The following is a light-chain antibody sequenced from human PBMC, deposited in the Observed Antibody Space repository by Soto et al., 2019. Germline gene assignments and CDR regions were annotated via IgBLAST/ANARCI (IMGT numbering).Light chain of an antibody. CDR2: AVS. CDR3: QQYDTYPIT. Sequence: DVHMTQSPSSLSASVGDRVTITCRASQGIRNHLAWFQQKAGQAPKSLIYAVSTLQSGVTSKFSGSGSGTDFTLTISSLQTEDSATYYCQQYDTYPITYGQGTRLEIK. V-gene: IGKV1-16*02. J-gene: IGKJ5*01. CDR1: QGIRNH.